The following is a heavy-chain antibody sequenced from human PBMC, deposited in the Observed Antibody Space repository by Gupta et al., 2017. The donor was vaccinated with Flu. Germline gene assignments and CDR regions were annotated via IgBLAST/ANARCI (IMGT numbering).Heavy chain of an antibody. CDR2: INRGGSA. CDR1: F. CDR3: ARGTYSSSWSYNFDR. V-gene: IGHV4-34*13. J-gene: IGHJ4*02. Sequence: FWTWIRQSPGKGLEWIGEINRGGSATYNTARQGRVTISVDTYNKQVSLRLMSVTVADKGVYYCARGTYSSSWSYNFDRCVLGTLVTVSS. D-gene: IGHD6-13*01.